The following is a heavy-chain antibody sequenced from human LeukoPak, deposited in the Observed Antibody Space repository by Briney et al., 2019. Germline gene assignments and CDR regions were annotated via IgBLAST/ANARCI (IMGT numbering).Heavy chain of an antibody. CDR3: AELGITMIGGV. J-gene: IGHJ6*04. CDR2: ISSSGSTI. V-gene: IGHV3-48*03. CDR1: GFTFSSYE. D-gene: IGHD3-10*02. Sequence: GGSLRPSCVASGFTFSSYEMSWDRQVPGKGLGWVSYISSSGSTIYYAESVKGRCTISRDNAKNSLYLQMNSLRAEDTAVYYCAELGITMIGGVWGKGTTVTISS.